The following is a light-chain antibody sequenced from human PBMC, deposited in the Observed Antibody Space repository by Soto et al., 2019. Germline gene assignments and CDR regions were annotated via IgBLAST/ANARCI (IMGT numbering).Light chain of an antibody. CDR1: QTITTY. V-gene: IGKV1-5*01. CDR2: HAY. Sequence: DIQLTQSPSSLSASVGDRVTITCRASQTITTYLSWYQQKPGKAPKLLIYHAYSLESGVPSRFSGSESGTEFTLTINSLQPDDFATYYCQQYNSYPWTFGQGTKVDIK. CDR3: QQYNSYPWT. J-gene: IGKJ1*01.